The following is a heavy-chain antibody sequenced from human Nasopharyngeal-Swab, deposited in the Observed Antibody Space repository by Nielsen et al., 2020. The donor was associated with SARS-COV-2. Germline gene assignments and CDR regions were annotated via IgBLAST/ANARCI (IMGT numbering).Heavy chain of an antibody. D-gene: IGHD3-22*01. J-gene: IGHJ4*02. CDR3: ARVDNYYDSSGYRQYYFDY. Sequence: SETLSLTCAVYGGSFSGYYWSWIRQSPGKGLEWIGRIYTSGSTNYNPSLKSRVTMSVDTSKNQFSLKLSSVTAADTAVYYCARVDNYYDSSGYRQYYFDYWGQGTLVTVSS. CDR2: IYTSGST. V-gene: IGHV4-59*10. CDR1: GGSFSGYY.